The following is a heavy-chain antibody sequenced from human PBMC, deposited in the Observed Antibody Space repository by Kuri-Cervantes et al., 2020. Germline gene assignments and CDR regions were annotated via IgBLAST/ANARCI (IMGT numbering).Heavy chain of an antibody. CDR2: ISGSGGST. D-gene: IGHD5-24*01. V-gene: IGHV3-23*01. Sequence: GESLKISCAASGFTFSSYAMSWVRQAPGKGLEWVSAISGSGGSTYYADSVKGRFTISRDNSRNTLYLQMNSLRAEDTAVYYCATVYRRDGYNLEYWGQGTLVTVSS. CDR3: ATVYRRDGYNLEY. CDR1: GFTFSSYA. J-gene: IGHJ4*02.